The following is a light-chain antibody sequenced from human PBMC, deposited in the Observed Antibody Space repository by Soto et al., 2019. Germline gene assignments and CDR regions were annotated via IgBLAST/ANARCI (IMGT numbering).Light chain of an antibody. V-gene: IGKV3-20*01. CDR2: GAS. J-gene: IGKJ4*01. Sequence: EIVLTQSPGTLSLSPGERATLSCRASQSVSSSSLAWYQQKPGQAPRLLIYGASSRATGIPVRFSGSGSGTDFTLTISRLEPEDFAVYYCQQYGSSPLTFGGGTKVEIK. CDR3: QQYGSSPLT. CDR1: QSVSSSS.